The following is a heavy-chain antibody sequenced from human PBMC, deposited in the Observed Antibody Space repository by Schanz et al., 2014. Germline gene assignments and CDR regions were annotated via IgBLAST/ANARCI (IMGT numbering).Heavy chain of an antibody. D-gene: IGHD3-3*01. CDR1: GFTFSNYW. Sequence: EVQLVESGGVLVQPGGSLRLSCAASGFTFSNYWMSWVRQAPGKGLEWVANIGPDGSAKNHVDSVRGRFTISRDNAKNSMYLEMNSLRAEDTAVFYCARVGGTYYDFWSGVPPTVMHDGFDIWGQGTMVTVS. CDR3: ARVGGTYYDFWSGVPPTVMHDGFDI. J-gene: IGHJ3*02. CDR2: IGPDGSAK. V-gene: IGHV3-7*01.